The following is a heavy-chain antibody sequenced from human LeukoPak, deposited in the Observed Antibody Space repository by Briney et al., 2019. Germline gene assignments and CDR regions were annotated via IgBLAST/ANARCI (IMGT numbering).Heavy chain of an antibody. J-gene: IGHJ6*03. D-gene: IGHD2-15*01. V-gene: IGHV3-23*01. CDR3: AREYSYMDV. CDR2: ISGSGGST. CDR1: GFSFGIYA. Sequence: GGSLRLSCAASGFSFGIYAMSWVRHGPGQGLEWVSGISGSGGSTYYADSVKGRFTISRDSSKSTLFLQMNSLRAEDTAIYYCAREYSYMDVWGKGTTVIVSS.